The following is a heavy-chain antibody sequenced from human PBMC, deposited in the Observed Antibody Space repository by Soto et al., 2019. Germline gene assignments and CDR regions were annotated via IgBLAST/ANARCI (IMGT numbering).Heavy chain of an antibody. J-gene: IGHJ4*02. CDR2: IIPIFGTA. D-gene: IGHD3-9*01. V-gene: IGHV1-69*13. Sequence: SVKVSCKASGGTFSSYAISWVRQAPGQGLEWMGGIIPIFGTANYAQKFQGRVTITADESTSTAYMELSSLRSEDTAVYYCALTTYYDILSVDYWGQRTLVTVSS. CDR1: GGTFSSYA. CDR3: ALTTYYDILSVDY.